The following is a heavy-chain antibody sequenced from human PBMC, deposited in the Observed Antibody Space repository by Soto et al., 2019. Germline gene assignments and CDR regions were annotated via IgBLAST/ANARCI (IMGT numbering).Heavy chain of an antibody. Sequence: GGSLRLSCAASGFTFSSYGMHWVRQAPGKGLEWVAVISYDGSNKYYADSVKGRFTISRDNTKNTLYLQMNSLRAEDTAVYYCAKEWVYDSSGWSFDYWGQGTLVTVSS. D-gene: IGHD3-22*01. CDR3: AKEWVYDSSGWSFDY. CDR1: GFTFSSYG. CDR2: ISYDGSNK. V-gene: IGHV3-30*18. J-gene: IGHJ4*02.